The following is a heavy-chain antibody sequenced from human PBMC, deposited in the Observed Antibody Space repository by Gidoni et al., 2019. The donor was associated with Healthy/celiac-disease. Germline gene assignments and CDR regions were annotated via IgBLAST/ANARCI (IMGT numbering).Heavy chain of an antibody. CDR2: IRSKANSYAT. V-gene: IGHV3-73*01. D-gene: IGHD6-13*01. CDR1: GFTSSGFA. Sequence: EVQLVESGGGLVKPGGSLNLSCAASGFTSSGFAMHWVRQASGKGLEWVGRIRSKANSYATAYAASVKGRFTISRDDSKNTAYLQMNSLKTEDTAVYYCTRLGGIRRQQLEDYWGQGTLVTVSS. J-gene: IGHJ4*02. CDR3: TRLGGIRRQQLEDY.